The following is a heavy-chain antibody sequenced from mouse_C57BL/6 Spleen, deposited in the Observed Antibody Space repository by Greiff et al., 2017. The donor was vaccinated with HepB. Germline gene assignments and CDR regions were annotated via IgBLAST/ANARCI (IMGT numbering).Heavy chain of an antibody. CDR2: ISDGGSYT. V-gene: IGHV5-4*01. D-gene: IGHD2-4*01. J-gene: IGHJ3*01. CDR1: GFTFSSYA. CDR3: ARGAIYYDYEGIFAY. Sequence: EVQLVESGGGLVKPGGSLKLSCAASGFTFSSYAMSWVRQTPEKRLEWVATISDGGSYTYYPDNVKGRFTISRDNAKNNLYPQMSHLKSEDTAMYYCARGAIYYDYEGIFAYWGQGTLVTVSA.